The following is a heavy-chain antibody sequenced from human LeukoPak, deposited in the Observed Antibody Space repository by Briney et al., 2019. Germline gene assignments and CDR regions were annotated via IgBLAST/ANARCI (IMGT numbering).Heavy chain of an antibody. CDR2: IYYSGST. D-gene: IGHD3-10*01. V-gene: IGHV4-39*07. J-gene: IGHJ5*02. CDR1: GGSISSSSYY. Sequence: SETLSLTCTVSGGSISSSSYYWGWIRQPPGKGLEWIGSIYYSGSTYYNPSLKSRVTISVDTSKNQFSLKLSSVTAADTAVYYCARDGMAAPFGEFQNWFDPWGQGTLVTVSS. CDR3: ARDGMAAPFGEFQNWFDP.